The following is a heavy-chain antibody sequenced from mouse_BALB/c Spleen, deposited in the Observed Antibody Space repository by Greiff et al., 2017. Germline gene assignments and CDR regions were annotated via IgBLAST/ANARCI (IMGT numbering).Heavy chain of an antibody. Sequence: QVQLQQSGPELVRPGVSVKISCKGSGYTFTDYAMHWVKQSHAKSLEWIGVISTYYGNTNYNQKFKGKATMTVDKSSSTAYMELARLTSEDSAIYYGGYGNFSWFAYWGQGTLVTVSA. D-gene: IGHD2-10*02. J-gene: IGHJ3*01. CDR3: GYGNFSWFAY. CDR2: ISTYYGNT. V-gene: IGHV1-67*01. CDR1: GYTFTDYA.